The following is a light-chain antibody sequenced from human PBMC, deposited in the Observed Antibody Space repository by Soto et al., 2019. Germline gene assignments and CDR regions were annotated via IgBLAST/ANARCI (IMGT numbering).Light chain of an antibody. CDR1: QSVSSDY. Sequence: ENFLAQSPFSLSLCPVGSATLSCRASQSVSSDYLAWYQQKPGQAPRLLIYGASSRDTGIPDRFIGSGSGTDFTLTISRLEPEDFAVYYCQQYGGSPTFGLGTKVDIK. J-gene: IGKJ1*01. V-gene: IGKV3-20*01. CDR2: GAS. CDR3: QQYGGSPT.